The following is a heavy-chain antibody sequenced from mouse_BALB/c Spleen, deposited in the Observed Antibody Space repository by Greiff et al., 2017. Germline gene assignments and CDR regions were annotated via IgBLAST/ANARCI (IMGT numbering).Heavy chain of an antibody. CDR2: IWDGGST. D-gene: IGHD1-1*01. CDR3: ATPITTVVATPFAY. J-gene: IGHJ3*01. Sequence: VKLMESGPGLVAPSQSLSITCTVSGFSLTSYGVHWVRQPPGKGLEWLGVIWDGGSTNYNSALMSRLSISKDNSKSQFFLKMNSLQTDDTAMYYCATPITTVVATPFAYWGQGTLVTVSA. CDR1: GFSLTSYG. V-gene: IGHV2-9*02.